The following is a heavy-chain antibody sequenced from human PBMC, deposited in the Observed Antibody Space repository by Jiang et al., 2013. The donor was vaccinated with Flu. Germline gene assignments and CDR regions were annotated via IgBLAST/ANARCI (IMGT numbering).Heavy chain of an antibody. V-gene: IGHV1-18*04. CDR3: ARDRTKDRIFDI. J-gene: IGHJ3*02. D-gene: IGHD2-8*01. CDR1: GYSFINYG. CDR2: ISPYTRDT. Sequence: QSGSELKKPGASVKVSCKASGYSFINYGVNWVRQVPGQGLEWLGWISPYTRDTNSAQKFRGRVTLTTDKSTNTAYMELRSLTSDDTAVYFCARDRTKDRIFDIWGQGTVVIVSS.